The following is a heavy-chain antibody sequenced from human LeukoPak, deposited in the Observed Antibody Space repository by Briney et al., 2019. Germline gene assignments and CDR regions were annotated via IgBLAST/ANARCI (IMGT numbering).Heavy chain of an antibody. CDR1: GYTFTGYY. D-gene: IGHD5-24*01. J-gene: IGHJ6*02. Sequence: ASVKVSCKASGYTFTGYYMHWVRQAPGQGLEWMGWINPNSGGTNYAQKFQGWVTMTRDTSISTAYMELSRLRSDDAAVYYCARAGMATMPGNYYYGMDVRGQGTTVTVSS. V-gene: IGHV1-2*04. CDR2: INPNSGGT. CDR3: ARAGMATMPGNYYYGMDV.